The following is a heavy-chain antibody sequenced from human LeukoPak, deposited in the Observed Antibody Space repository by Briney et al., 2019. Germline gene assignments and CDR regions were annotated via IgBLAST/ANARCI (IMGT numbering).Heavy chain of an antibody. CDR2: LNHRGTT. D-gene: IGHD1-26*01. Sequence: SETLSLTCTVSGGYISSYYWSWIRQPPGKGLGWIAELNHRGTTHYNPSLKSRVNISADTSKNQFSLHLDSVTAADTAVYYCARSWAGMYYPFYYFDYWGQGTLVSVSS. CDR3: ARSWAGMYYPFYYFDY. CDR1: GGYISSYY. J-gene: IGHJ4*02. V-gene: IGHV4-34*01.